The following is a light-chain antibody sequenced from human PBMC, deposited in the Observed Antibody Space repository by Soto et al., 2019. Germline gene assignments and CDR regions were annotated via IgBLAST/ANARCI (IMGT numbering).Light chain of an antibody. CDR3: CSYAGSSPWV. CDR1: SSDVGSYHL. V-gene: IGLV2-23*01. Sequence: QSVLTQPASVSGSPGQSITISCTGTSSDVGSYHLVSWYQQHPGKAPKLMIYEGSKRPSGVSNRFSGSKSGNTASLTISGLQAEDEADYYCCSYAGSSPWVLGGGTKVTVL. CDR2: EGS. J-gene: IGLJ3*02.